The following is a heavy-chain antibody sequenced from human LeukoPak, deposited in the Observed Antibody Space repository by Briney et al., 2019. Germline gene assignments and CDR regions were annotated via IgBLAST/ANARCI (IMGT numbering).Heavy chain of an antibody. J-gene: IGHJ4*02. D-gene: IGHD3-10*01. V-gene: IGHV3-30*03. CDR1: GFTFSSYG. CDR3: ARDRVTMVRGVNYYFDY. Sequence: GRSLRLSCVASGFTFSSYGMHWVRQAPGKGLEWLAGISHDGSDKYYADSVKGRFTISRDNAKNSLYLQMNSLRAKDTAVYYCARDRVTMVRGVNYYFDYWGQGTLVTVSS. CDR2: ISHDGSDK.